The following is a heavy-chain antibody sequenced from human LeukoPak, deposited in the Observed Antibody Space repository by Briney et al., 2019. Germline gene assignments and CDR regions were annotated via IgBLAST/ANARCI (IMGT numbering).Heavy chain of an antibody. Sequence: GGSLRLSCAASGFTVSSNYMSWVRQAPGKGLEWVSVIYSGGSTYYADSVKGRFTISRDNSKNTLYLQMNSLRAEDTAVYYCARQGDSSSWSYFDYWGQGTLVTVSS. CDR3: ARQGDSSSWSYFDY. J-gene: IGHJ4*02. CDR2: IYSGGST. CDR1: GFTVSSNY. D-gene: IGHD6-13*01. V-gene: IGHV3-66*04.